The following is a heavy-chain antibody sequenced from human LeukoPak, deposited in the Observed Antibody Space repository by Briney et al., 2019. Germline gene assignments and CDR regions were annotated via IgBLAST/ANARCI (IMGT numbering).Heavy chain of an antibody. J-gene: IGHJ4*02. CDR2: ISGSGGST. Sequence: GGSLRLSCAASGFTFSSYAMSWVRQAPGKGLEWVSAISGSGGSTYYADSVKGRFTISRDNPKNTLYLQMNSLRAEDTAVYYCASGDIVVVVAASPHFDYWGQGTLVTVSS. V-gene: IGHV3-23*01. CDR1: GFTFSSYA. CDR3: ASGDIVVVVAASPHFDY. D-gene: IGHD2-15*01.